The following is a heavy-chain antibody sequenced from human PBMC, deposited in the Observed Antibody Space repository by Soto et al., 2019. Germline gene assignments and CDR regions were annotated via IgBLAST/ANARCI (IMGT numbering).Heavy chain of an antibody. Sequence: QAQLVQSGAEMKKPGASVKVSCKATGYTFSAYTMNWVRQAPGQSLEWMGWINAGSGNTKYSQNFQGRVSITRDTSASTVYMELTGLTSEETAVYYCARDTETLAPRENDALDIWGQGTMVTVSS. D-gene: IGHD3-3*02. CDR1: GYTFSAYT. V-gene: IGHV1-3*01. J-gene: IGHJ3*02. CDR2: INAGSGNT. CDR3: ARDTETLAPRENDALDI.